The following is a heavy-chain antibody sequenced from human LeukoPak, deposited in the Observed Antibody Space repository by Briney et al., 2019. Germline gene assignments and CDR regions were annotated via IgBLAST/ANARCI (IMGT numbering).Heavy chain of an antibody. J-gene: IGHJ5*02. CDR1: GYTFTSYG. Sequence: ASVKVSCKASGYTFTSYGISWVRQAPGQGLEWMGWISAYNGNTNYAQKLQGRVTMTTDTSTSTAYMELRSLRSDDTAVYCCARVPPYGSGYNWFDPWGQGTLVTVSS. CDR2: ISAYNGNT. CDR3: ARVPPYGSGYNWFDP. D-gene: IGHD3-10*01. V-gene: IGHV1-18*01.